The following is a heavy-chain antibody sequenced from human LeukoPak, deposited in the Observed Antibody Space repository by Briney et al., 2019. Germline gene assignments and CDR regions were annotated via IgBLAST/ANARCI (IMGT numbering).Heavy chain of an antibody. CDR3: ARVSYYYDSSGYYYYYYMDV. CDR1: GFTFSDYY. D-gene: IGHD3-22*01. V-gene: IGHV3-11*01. CDR2: ISSSGSTI. J-gene: IGHJ6*03. Sequence: PGGSLRLSCAASGFTFSDYYMSWIRQAPGKGLEWVSYISSSGSTIYYADSVKGRFTISRDNAKNSLYLQMNSLRAEDTAVYYCARVSYYYDSSGYYYYYYMDVWGKGTTVTISS.